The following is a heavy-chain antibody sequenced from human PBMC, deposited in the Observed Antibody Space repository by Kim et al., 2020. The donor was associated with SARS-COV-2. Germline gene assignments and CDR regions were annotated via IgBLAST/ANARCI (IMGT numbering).Heavy chain of an antibody. CDR3: ARGYSYGYGNWFDP. J-gene: IGHJ5*02. CDR1: GFTFSSYA. V-gene: IGHV3-30*04. D-gene: IGHD5-18*01. CDR2: ISYDGSNK. Sequence: GGSLRLSCAASGFTFSSYAMHWVRQAPGKGLEWVAVISYDGSNKYYADSVKGRFTISRDNSKNTLYLQMNSLRAEDTAVYYCARGYSYGYGNWFDPWGQGTLVTVSS.